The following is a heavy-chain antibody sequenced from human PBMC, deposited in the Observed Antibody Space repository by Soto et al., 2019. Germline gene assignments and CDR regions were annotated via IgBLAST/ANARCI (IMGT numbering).Heavy chain of an antibody. D-gene: IGHD2-15*01. Sequence: EVQLLESGGGLVQPGGSLRLSCAASGFTFSTYAMSWVRQAPGKGLEWVAAISGGRSGKYYADSVRGRFTLSRDDSTNTLYLQMNSLRAEDTAIYYCAKGSLGYCSGGICYFFDFWGQGTLVTVSS. J-gene: IGHJ4*02. CDR1: GFTFSTYA. CDR3: AKGSLGYCSGGICYFFDF. CDR2: ISGGRSGK. V-gene: IGHV3-23*01.